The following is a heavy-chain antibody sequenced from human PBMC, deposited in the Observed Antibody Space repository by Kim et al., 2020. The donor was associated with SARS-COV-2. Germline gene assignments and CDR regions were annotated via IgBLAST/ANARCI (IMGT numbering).Heavy chain of an antibody. Sequence: ASVKVSCKASGYTFTGYYMHWVRQAPGQGLEWMGWINPNSGGTNYAQKFQGRVTMTRDTSISTAYMELSRLRSDDTAVYYCARDKTHSYRFGYFDYWGQGTLVTVSS. CDR3: ARDKTHSYRFGYFDY. D-gene: IGHD3-10*01. CDR1: GYTFTGYY. J-gene: IGHJ4*02. CDR2: INPNSGGT. V-gene: IGHV1-2*02.